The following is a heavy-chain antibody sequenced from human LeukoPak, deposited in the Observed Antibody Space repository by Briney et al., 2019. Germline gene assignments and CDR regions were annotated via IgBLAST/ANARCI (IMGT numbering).Heavy chain of an antibody. D-gene: IGHD6-19*01. CDR1: GGSFSGYY. Sequence: PSETLSLTCAVYGGSFSGYYWSWLRQPPGKGLEWIGEINHSGSTNYNPSLKSRVTISVDTSKNQFSLKLSSVTAADTAVYYCARGRYSSGWYGAYYFDYWGQGTLVTVSS. J-gene: IGHJ4*02. V-gene: IGHV4-34*01. CDR2: INHSGST. CDR3: ARGRYSSGWYGAYYFDY.